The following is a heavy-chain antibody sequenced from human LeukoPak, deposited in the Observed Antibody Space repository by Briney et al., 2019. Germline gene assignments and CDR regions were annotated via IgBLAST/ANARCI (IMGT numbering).Heavy chain of an antibody. J-gene: IGHJ4*02. CDR1: GFTFSSFS. CDR2: ISSSSDTI. Sequence: PGGSLRLSRAASGFTFSSFSMTWVRQAPGKGLEWISYISSSSDTIYYADSVKGRFTISRDNAKNSLYLQMNSLRDDDTAVYYCARAVRGSPGYWGQGTLVTVSS. CDR3: ARAVRGSPGY. V-gene: IGHV3-48*02.